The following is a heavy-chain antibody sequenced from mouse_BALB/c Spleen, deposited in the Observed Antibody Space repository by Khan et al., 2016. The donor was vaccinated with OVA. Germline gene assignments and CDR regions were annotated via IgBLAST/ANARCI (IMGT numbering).Heavy chain of an antibody. V-gene: IGHV1S134*01. J-gene: IGHJ2*01. CDR3: TTAYYRYYFDY. D-gene: IGHD2-12*01. CDR1: GSTFTSYG. Sequence: EVQLVESGAELGRPGASVKLSCKTSGSTFTSYGIKWVKQRPGQGLEWIGYIYPGNGYTEYNEKFQGKAILTSDKSSSTAYMQLRSLTSEDSAMYFSTTAYYRYYFDYWGQRTTLTVSS. CDR2: IYPGNGYT.